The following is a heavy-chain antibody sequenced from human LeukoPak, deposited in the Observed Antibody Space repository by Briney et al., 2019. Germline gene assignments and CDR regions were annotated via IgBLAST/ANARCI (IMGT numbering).Heavy chain of an antibody. D-gene: IGHD3-10*01. CDR3: ASQTSYYGSGSYYPFDY. Sequence: GESLKISCKGSGYSFTSYWIGWVRQMPGKGLEWMGIIYPGDSDTRYSPSFQGQVTISADKSISTAYLQWSSLKASDTAMYYCASQTSYYGSGSYYPFDYWGQGTLVTVSS. CDR2: IYPGDSDT. J-gene: IGHJ4*02. V-gene: IGHV5-51*01. CDR1: GYSFTSYW.